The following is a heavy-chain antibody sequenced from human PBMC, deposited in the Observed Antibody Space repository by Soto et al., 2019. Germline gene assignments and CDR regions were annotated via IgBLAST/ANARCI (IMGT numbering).Heavy chain of an antibody. CDR2: IYHGGST. J-gene: IGHJ4*02. Sequence: SETLSLTCAVSGGSLNNSNWWSCVRQPPGKGLEWIGEIYHGGSTNYNPSLKSRVAISLDKSKNHFSLRLSSVTAADTAVYYCARAPRGTWYAYTIDYWGQGTLVTVSS. CDR1: GGSLNNSNW. D-gene: IGHD6-13*01. CDR3: ARAPRGTWYAYTIDY. V-gene: IGHV4-4*02.